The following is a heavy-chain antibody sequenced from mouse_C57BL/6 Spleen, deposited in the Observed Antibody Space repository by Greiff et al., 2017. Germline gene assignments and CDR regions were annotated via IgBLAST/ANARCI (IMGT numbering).Heavy chain of an antibody. CDR1: GFTFSSYA. Sequence: EVKLMESGEGLVKPGGSLKLSCAASGFTFSSYAMSWVRQTPEKRLEWVAYISSGGDYIYYADTVKGRFTISSDNARNTLYLQMSSLKPEDTAMYYCTRDGDYGLFAYWGQGTLVTVSA. V-gene: IGHV5-9-1*02. CDR2: ISSGGDYI. CDR3: TRDGDYGLFAY. J-gene: IGHJ3*01. D-gene: IGHD1-1*02.